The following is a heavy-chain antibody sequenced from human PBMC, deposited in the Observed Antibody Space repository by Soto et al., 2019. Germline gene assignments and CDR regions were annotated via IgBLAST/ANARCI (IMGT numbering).Heavy chain of an antibody. V-gene: IGHV3-74*01. J-gene: IGHJ5*02. CDR3: ARGNYDILADSGPSNCFDP. Sequence: GGSLRLSCAASGFTFSSYWMHWVRQAPGKGLVWVSRINSDGSSTSYADSVKGRFTISRDNAKNTLYLQMNGLRAEDTAVYYCARGNYDILADSGPSNCFDPWGQGTRVTVAS. CDR1: GFTFSSYW. D-gene: IGHD3-9*01. CDR2: INSDGSST.